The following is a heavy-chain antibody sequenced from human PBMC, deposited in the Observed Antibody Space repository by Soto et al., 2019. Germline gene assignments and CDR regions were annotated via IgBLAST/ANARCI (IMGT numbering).Heavy chain of an antibody. V-gene: IGHV4-59*01. CDR2: IYYSGST. Sequence: SETLSLTCTVSGGSISSYYWSWIRQPPGKGLEWIGYIYYSGSTNYNPSLKSRVTISVDTSKNQFSLKLSSVTAADTAVYYCARGTTFSYYYYGMDVWGQGTTVTVSS. J-gene: IGHJ6*02. CDR3: ARGTTFSYYYYGMDV. D-gene: IGHD3-10*02. CDR1: GGSISSYY.